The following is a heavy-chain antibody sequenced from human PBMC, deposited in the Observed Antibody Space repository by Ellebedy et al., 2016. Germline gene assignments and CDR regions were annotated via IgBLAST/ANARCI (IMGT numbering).Heavy chain of an antibody. J-gene: IGHJ4*02. CDR1: GISLSSYW. CDR2: ISPDGDIA. CDR3: ATLTEVPRY. Sequence: HTGGSLRLSCAASGISLSSYWMHWVRQAPGKGLVWVSRISPDGDIATFADSVKGRFPISRDNAKNTLYLQMNSLRAEDTAVYYCATLTEVPRYWGQGTLVTVSS. V-gene: IGHV3-74*01. D-gene: IGHD2-2*01.